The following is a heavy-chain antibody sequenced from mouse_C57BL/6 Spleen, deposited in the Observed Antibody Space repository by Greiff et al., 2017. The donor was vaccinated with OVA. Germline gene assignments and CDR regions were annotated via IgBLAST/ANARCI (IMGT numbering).Heavy chain of an antibody. D-gene: IGHD2-3*01. Sequence: VQLQQPGAELVRPGSSVKLSCKASGYTFTSYWMDWVKQRPGQGLEWIGNIYPSDSETHYNQKFKDKATLTVDKSSSTAYMQLSSLTSEDSAVYYCARGDGYYVSFDVWGTGTTVTVSS. CDR3: ARGDGYYVSFDV. V-gene: IGHV1-61*01. J-gene: IGHJ1*03. CDR1: GYTFTSYW. CDR2: IYPSDSET.